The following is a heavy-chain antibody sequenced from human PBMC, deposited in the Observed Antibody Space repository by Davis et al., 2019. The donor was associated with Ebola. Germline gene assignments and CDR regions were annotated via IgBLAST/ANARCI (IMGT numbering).Heavy chain of an antibody. V-gene: IGHV3-30*03. J-gene: IGHJ4*02. CDR3: SRGGAVKFDY. Sequence: SLKISCAASGFTFSSYGMHCVRQAPGKGLECVAVISYDGNQKYYADSVKGRFTISRDNTKNSLYLQMNSLRDEDTALYYCSRGGAVKFDYWGQGTLVTVSS. CDR1: GFTFSSYG. D-gene: IGHD4-17*01. CDR2: ISYDGNQK.